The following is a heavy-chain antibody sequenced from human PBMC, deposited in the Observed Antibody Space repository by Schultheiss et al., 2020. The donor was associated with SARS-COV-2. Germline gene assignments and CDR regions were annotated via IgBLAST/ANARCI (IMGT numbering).Heavy chain of an antibody. CDR3: ARGRLVRLLGAFDL. CDR2: MNPNSGNT. V-gene: IGHV1-8*02. D-gene: IGHD3-9*01. J-gene: IGHJ3*01. CDR1: GYTFTSYG. Sequence: ASVKVSCKASGYTFTSYGISWVRQAPGQGLEWMGWMNPNSGNTGYAQKFQGRVTMTRNTSISTAYMELSSLRSEDTAVYYCARGRLVRLLGAFDLWGQGTTVTVSS.